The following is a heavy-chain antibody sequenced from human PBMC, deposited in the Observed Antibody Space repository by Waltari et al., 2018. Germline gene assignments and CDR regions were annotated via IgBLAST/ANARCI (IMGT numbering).Heavy chain of an antibody. CDR3: ARRGIAAADAAYYYYYMDV. J-gene: IGHJ6*03. V-gene: IGHV4-39*07. CDR1: GGSISSSSYY. CDR2: IYYSGST. D-gene: IGHD6-13*01. Sequence: QLQLQESGPGLVKPSETLSLTCTVSGGSISSSSYYWGWIRQPPGQGLEWIGSIYYSGSTYYNPSLKSRVTISVDTSKNQFSLKLSSVTAADTAVYYCARRGIAAADAAYYYYYMDVWGKGTTVTVSS.